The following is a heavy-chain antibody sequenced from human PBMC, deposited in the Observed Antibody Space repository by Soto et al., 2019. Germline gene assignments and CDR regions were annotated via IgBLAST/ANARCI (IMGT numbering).Heavy chain of an antibody. CDR3: ARDERTIATTGTGALDI. CDR2: ISPYNGNT. Sequence: QVQLVQSGFEVKKPGASVKVSCKTSGYIFSTLGITWVRQAPGQGLEWPGWISPYNGNTNYAQSLQGRVTMTTDTSTSTAYMELRSLRSDDTAVYYCARDERTIATTGTGALDIWGQGTMVTVSS. V-gene: IGHV1-18*01. CDR1: GYIFSTLG. D-gene: IGHD6-13*01. J-gene: IGHJ3*02.